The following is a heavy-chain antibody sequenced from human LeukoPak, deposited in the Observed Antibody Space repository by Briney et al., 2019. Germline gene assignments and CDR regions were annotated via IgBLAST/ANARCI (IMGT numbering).Heavy chain of an antibody. Sequence: ASVKVSCKASGYTFTSYGISWVRQAPGQGLEWMGIINPSGGSTSYAQKFQGRVTMTRDTSTSTVYMELSSLRSEDTAVYYCARTKDSSGWYTKRLGPYYFDYWGQGTLVTVSS. J-gene: IGHJ4*02. CDR1: GYTFTSYG. V-gene: IGHV1-46*01. D-gene: IGHD6-19*01. CDR2: INPSGGST. CDR3: ARTKDSSGWYTKRLGPYYFDY.